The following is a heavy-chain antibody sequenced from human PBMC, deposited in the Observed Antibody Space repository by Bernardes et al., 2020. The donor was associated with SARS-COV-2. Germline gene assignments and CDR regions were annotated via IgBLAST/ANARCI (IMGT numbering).Heavy chain of an antibody. CDR2: IHTSGST. Sequence: SETLSLTCTVSGASISSGTYYRNWIRQPAGEGLEWIGRIHTSGSTNYNPSLKSRVTISADTSRNQFSLKLSSLTAADTAEYYCARLTDSSGWRGLDYWGQGTLVTVSS. V-gene: IGHV4-61*02. CDR1: GASISSGTYY. D-gene: IGHD5-18*01. J-gene: IGHJ4*02. CDR3: ARLTDSSGWRGLDY.